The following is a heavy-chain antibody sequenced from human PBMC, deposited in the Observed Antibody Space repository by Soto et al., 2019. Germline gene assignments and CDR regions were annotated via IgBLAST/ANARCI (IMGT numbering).Heavy chain of an antibody. V-gene: IGHV4-59*08. J-gene: IGHJ4*02. Sequence: PSETLSLTCTVSGGSISSYYWSWIRQPPGKGLEWIGYIYYTGSANYNPSLKSRVTMSVDTSKNQFSLKLSSVTAADTAIYYCAKPSFVGGNRNFVSWGQGALVTVSS. CDR2: IYYTGSA. CDR1: GGSISSYY. D-gene: IGHD2-15*01. CDR3: AKPSFVGGNRNFVS.